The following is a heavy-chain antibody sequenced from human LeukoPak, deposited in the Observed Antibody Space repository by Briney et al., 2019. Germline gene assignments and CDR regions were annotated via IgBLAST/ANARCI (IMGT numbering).Heavy chain of an antibody. CDR1: GGSISSSSYY. V-gene: IGHV4-39*01. J-gene: IGHJ5*02. D-gene: IGHD2-2*01. CDR3: ARRERFVVVPAAIPGFDP. Sequence: PSETLSLTCTVSGGSISSSSYYWGWIRQPPGKGLEWIGSIYHSGSTYYNPSLKSRVTISVDTSKNQFSLKLSSVTAADTAVYYCARRERFVVVPAAIPGFDPWGQGTLVTVSS. CDR2: IYHSGST.